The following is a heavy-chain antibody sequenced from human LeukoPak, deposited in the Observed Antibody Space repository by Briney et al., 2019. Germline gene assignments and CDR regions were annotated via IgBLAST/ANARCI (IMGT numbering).Heavy chain of an antibody. V-gene: IGHV7-4-1*02. J-gene: IGHJ4*02. CDR3: SRVHSGWYGELMFDY. CDR2: INTNTVNP. CDR1: GYTFTSYD. D-gene: IGHD6-19*01. Sequence: ASVTVSYKASGYTFTSYDMIWLGQAPGQPLEWMGWINTNTVNPTYPQGFTGRFVFSFDTSVSTAYLQISSLMSEDTAVYYFSRVHSGWYGELMFDYWGQGTLVTLS.